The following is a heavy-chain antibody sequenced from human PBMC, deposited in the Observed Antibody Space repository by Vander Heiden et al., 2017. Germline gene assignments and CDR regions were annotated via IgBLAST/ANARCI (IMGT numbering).Heavy chain of an antibody. J-gene: IGHJ4*02. CDR3: ARGDCSGGSCAVDY. CDR1: GFTFSSFA. D-gene: IGHD2-15*01. Sequence: QVQLVESGGGVVQPGRSLRPSCAASGFTFSSFAMHWVRQAPGKGLEWVAVISYDGSNKYYADSVEGRFTISRDNSKNTLYLQMNSLRAEDTAVYYCARGDCSGGSCAVDYWGEGTLVTVSS. CDR2: ISYDGSNK. V-gene: IGHV3-30-3*01.